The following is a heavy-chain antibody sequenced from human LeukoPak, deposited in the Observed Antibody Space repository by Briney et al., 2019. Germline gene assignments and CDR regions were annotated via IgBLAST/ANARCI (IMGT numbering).Heavy chain of an antibody. Sequence: GGSLRLSCAASGFTFSSYAMHWVRQAPGKGLEYVSAISSNGGSTYYANSVKGRFTISRDNSKNTLYLQMNSLRAEDTAVYYCARSIYDSSGYYNYWGQGTLVTVSS. CDR1: GFTFSSYA. D-gene: IGHD3-22*01. V-gene: IGHV3-64*01. CDR3: ARSIYDSSGYYNY. J-gene: IGHJ4*02. CDR2: ISSNGGST.